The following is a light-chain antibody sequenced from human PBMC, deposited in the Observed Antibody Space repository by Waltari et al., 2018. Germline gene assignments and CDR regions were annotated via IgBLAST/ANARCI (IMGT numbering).Light chain of an antibody. J-gene: IGLJ3*02. CDR2: RGD. V-gene: IGLV1-44*01. CDR3: AAWDDSLNAWI. Sequence: QSLLTQPPSISGAPGQRVTISCSGGSSNIGRNSVNWYEQVPGTAPKLLIFRGDQRPAGVSDRFSGSKSGTSASLTSTGLLSADEADYICAAWDDSLNAWIFGGGTRLTVL. CDR1: SSNIGRNS.